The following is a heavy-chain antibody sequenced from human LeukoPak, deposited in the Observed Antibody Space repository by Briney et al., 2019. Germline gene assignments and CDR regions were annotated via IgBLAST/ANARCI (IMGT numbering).Heavy chain of an antibody. D-gene: IGHD1-1*01. J-gene: IGHJ5*02. CDR2: ISFDGSTN. CDR3: AKDRGMRQVWNWFDP. CDR1: GFSFSTFG. Sequence: GRSLRLSCAASGFSFSTFGMHWVRQAPGKGLEWVAVISFDGSTNNYADSVKGRFTVSRDNSKNTLYLQMHRLRAEDTAVYYCAKDRGMRQVWNWFDPCGQGTLVTVSS. V-gene: IGHV3-33*06.